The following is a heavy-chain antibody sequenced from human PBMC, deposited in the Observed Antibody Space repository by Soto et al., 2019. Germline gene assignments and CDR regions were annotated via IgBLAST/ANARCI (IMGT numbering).Heavy chain of an antibody. CDR2: INADGTST. CDR1: GFTISNSW. CDR3: VKVLARGVGVPGFYFES. D-gene: IGHD2-2*01. J-gene: IGHJ4*02. Sequence: PGWSLSLSCAASGFTISNSWMHLVRQVSGKGLEWVSRINADGTSTSYADSVKGRFTISRDNAKNTLYLHVNSLSAEDTAVYYCVKVLARGVGVPGFYFESWGEGALVTVSS. V-gene: IGHV3-74*01.